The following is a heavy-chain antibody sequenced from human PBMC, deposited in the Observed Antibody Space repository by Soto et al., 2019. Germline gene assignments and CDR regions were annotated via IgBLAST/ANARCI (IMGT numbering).Heavy chain of an antibody. CDR2: ISAYNGNT. J-gene: IGHJ4*02. Sequence: ASVKVSCKASGYTFTSYGISWVRRAPGQGLEWMGWISAYNGNTNYAQKLQGRVTMTTDTSTSTAYMELRSLRSDDTAVYYCARDRTFGGVMCYWGQGTLVTVSS. D-gene: IGHD3-16*01. CDR1: GYTFTSYG. CDR3: ARDRTFGGVMCY. V-gene: IGHV1-18*01.